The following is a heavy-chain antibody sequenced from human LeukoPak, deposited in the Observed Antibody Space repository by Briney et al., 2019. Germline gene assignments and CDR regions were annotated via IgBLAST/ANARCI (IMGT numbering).Heavy chain of an antibody. CDR1: LDSTTSNF. CDR2: IHRSGSP. D-gene: IGHD3-3*01. V-gene: IGHV4-4*09. J-gene: IGHJ3*02. Sequence: PSETLSLTCTVSLDSTTSNFWSWVRQPPGKGLEWIGEIHRSGSPNYNPSLQSRVTISVDTSKNQFSLKLSSVTAADTAVYYCARQELRFLEWLPFDIWGQGTMVTVSS. CDR3: ARQELRFLEWLPFDI.